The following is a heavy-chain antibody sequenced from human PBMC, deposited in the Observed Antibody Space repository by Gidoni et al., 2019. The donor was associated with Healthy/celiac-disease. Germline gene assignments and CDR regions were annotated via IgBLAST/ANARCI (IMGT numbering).Heavy chain of an antibody. J-gene: IGHJ4*02. V-gene: IGHV3-23*01. CDR1: GFPFSSYA. CDR3: AKDRRSSTLYYFDY. D-gene: IGHD2-2*01. Sequence: EVQLLESGGGLVQPGGSLRLSCAASGFPFSSYAMSWVRQAPGKGLEGVTAISGSGGSTYYADSVKGRFTISRDNSKNTLYLQMNSLRAEDTAVYYCAKDRRSSTLYYFDYWGQGTLVTVSS. CDR2: ISGSGGST.